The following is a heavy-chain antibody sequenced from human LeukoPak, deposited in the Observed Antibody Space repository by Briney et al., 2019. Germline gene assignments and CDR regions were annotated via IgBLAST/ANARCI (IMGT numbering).Heavy chain of an antibody. J-gene: IGHJ4*02. CDR1: GFTFSSYS. CDR3: ARDPPLGSCSTISCPHLDY. CDR2: ISSSSSLI. D-gene: IGHD2-2*01. V-gene: IGHV3-21*01. Sequence: GGSLRLSCAASGFTFSSYSMNWVRQAPGKGLEWVSSISSSSSLIYYADSVKGRFTISRDNAKNSLYLQMNSLRAEDTAVYYCARDPPLGSCSTISCPHLDYWGQGTLVTVSS.